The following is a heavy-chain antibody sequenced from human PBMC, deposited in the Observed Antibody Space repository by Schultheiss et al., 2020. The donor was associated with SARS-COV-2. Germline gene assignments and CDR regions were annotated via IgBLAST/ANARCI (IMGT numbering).Heavy chain of an antibody. D-gene: IGHD1-26*01. CDR3: ATSGSYAIPWFDP. CDR1: GFTFSSYA. CDR2: IWYDGSNK. V-gene: IGHV3-33*08. Sequence: GGSLRLSCAASGFTFSSYAMHWVRQAPGKGLEWVAVIWYDGSNKYYADSVKGRFTISRDNSKNTLYLQMNSLRAEDTAVYYCATSGSYAIPWFDPWGQGTLVTVSS. J-gene: IGHJ5*02.